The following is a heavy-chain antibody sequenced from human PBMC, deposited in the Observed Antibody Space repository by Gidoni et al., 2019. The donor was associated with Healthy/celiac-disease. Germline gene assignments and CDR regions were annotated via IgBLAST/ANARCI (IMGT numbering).Heavy chain of an antibody. J-gene: IGHJ4*02. Sequence: QVQLVQPGAEVKKPGASVKVSCKAPVYTFPRYGISLVRQAPGQGLEWMGWISAYNGNTNYAQKRQGRVTMTTDTSTSTAYIELRSLRSDDTAGYYCARDGALEVYSYAYGPPDYWGQGTLVTVSS. CDR2: ISAYNGNT. V-gene: IGHV1-18*01. D-gene: IGHD5-18*01. CDR1: VYTFPRYG. CDR3: ARDGALEVYSYAYGPPDY.